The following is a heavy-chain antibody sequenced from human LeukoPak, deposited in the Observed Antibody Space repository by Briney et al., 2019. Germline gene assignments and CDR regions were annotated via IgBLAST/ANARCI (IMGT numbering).Heavy chain of an antibody. Sequence: ASVKVSCKASGYTFTSYGISWVRQAPGQGLEWMGWISAYNGNTNYAQKLQGRVTMTTDTSTSTAYMELRSLRSDDTAVYYCARDRRSVAAAGIIIDPWGQGTLVTVSS. V-gene: IGHV1-18*01. CDR1: GYTFTSYG. CDR2: ISAYNGNT. J-gene: IGHJ5*02. D-gene: IGHD6-13*01. CDR3: ARDRRSVAAAGIIIDP.